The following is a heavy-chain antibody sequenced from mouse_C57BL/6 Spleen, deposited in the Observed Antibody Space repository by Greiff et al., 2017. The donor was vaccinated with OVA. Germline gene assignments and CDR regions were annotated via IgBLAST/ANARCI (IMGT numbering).Heavy chain of an antibody. V-gene: IGHV5-6*01. CDR1: GFTFSSYG. J-gene: IGHJ2*01. Sequence: EVQVVEPGGDLVKPGGSLKLSCAASGFTFSSYGMSWVSQTPDKRLEWVATISSGGSYTYYPDRVKGRFTISRDNAKNTLYLQMSSLKSEDTAMYYCARHYDYDDGYYFDYWGQGTTLTGSS. CDR3: ARHYDYDDGYYFDY. D-gene: IGHD2-4*01. CDR2: ISSGGSYT.